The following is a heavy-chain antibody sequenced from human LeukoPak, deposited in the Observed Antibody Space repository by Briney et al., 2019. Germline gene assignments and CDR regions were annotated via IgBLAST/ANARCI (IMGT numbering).Heavy chain of an antibody. J-gene: IGHJ3*02. V-gene: IGHV3-53*01. Sequence: GGSLRLSCAASGFTVSSNYMSWVRQAPGKRLEWVSVIYSGDSTYYGDSVKGRFTISRDNSKNTLYLQMHSLRAEDTAVYYCAKDAAWEDEFDAFDIWGQGTMVTVSS. CDR3: AKDAAWEDEFDAFDI. CDR1: GFTVSSNY. CDR2: IYSGDST. D-gene: IGHD1-26*01.